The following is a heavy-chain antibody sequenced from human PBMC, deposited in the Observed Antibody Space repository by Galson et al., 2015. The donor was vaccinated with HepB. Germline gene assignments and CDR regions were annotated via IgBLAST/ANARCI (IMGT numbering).Heavy chain of an antibody. J-gene: IGHJ6*02. Sequence: SLRLSCAASGFTFSDYYMSWIRQAPGKGLEWVSYISSSGSTIYYADSVKGRFTISRDNAKNPLYLQMNSLRAEDTAVYYCARDRPGSSPYYYYGMDVWGQGTTVTVSS. CDR2: ISSSGSTI. D-gene: IGHD2-2*01. V-gene: IGHV3-11*01. CDR3: ARDRPGSSPYYYYGMDV. CDR1: GFTFSDYY.